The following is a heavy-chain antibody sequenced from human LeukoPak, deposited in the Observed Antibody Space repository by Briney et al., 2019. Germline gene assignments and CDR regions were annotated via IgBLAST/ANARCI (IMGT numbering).Heavy chain of an antibody. D-gene: IGHD2-2*01. CDR2: IKQDGSEK. CDR1: GRTFSSYW. Sequence: GGSLRLSCAVSGRTFSSYWMTWVRQAPGKGLELVANIKQDGSEKYYVDSVKGRFTSSRDNAKNSLYLQMSSVRAEDTAVYYCARVGCTSTSCLANWGQGTLVTVSS. CDR3: ARVGCTSTSCLAN. J-gene: IGHJ4*02. V-gene: IGHV3-7*01.